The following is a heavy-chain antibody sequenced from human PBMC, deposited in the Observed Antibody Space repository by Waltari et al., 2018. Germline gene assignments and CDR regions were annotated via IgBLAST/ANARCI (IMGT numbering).Heavy chain of an antibody. CDR3: ARQVTIFGVVIIGAFDI. CDR1: GGSISSGDYY. D-gene: IGHD3-3*01. J-gene: IGHJ3*02. Sequence: QVQLQESGPGLVKPSETLSLTCTVSGGSISSGDYYWSWIRQPPGKGLEWIGYIYYSGSTYYNPSLKSRVTISVDTSKNQFSLKLSSVTAADTAVYYCARQVTIFGVVIIGAFDIWGQGTMVTVSS. CDR2: IYYSGST. V-gene: IGHV4-30-4*08.